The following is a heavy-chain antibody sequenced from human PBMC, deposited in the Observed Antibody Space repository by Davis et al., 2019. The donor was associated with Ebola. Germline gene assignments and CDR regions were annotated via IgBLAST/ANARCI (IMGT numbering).Heavy chain of an antibody. CDR1: GDSVSSGG. CDR2: TYYNSKWYS. V-gene: IGHV6-1*01. CDR3: ARGWLRAGMDV. Sequence: HSQILSLTCAISGDSVSSGGWNWIRPSPSRGLEWLGRTYYNSKWYSDYAVSVKSRITINPDTSKNQFSLQLNSVTPEDTALYYCARGWLRAGMDVWGEGTTVTVSS. J-gene: IGHJ6*04. D-gene: IGHD5-18*01.